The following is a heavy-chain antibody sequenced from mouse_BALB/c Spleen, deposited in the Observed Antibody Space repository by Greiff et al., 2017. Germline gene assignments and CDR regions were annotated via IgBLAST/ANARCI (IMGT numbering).Heavy chain of an antibody. CDR2: ISDGGSYT. V-gene: IGHV5-4*02. Sequence: EVKLVESGGGLVKPGGSLKLSCAASGFTFSDYYMYWVRQTPEKRLEWVATISDGGSYTYYPDSVKGRFTISRDNAKNNLYLQMSSLKSEDTAMYYCARGDRYDVSYAMDYWGQGTSVTVSS. CDR1: GFTFSDYY. D-gene: IGHD2-14*01. J-gene: IGHJ4*01. CDR3: ARGDRYDVSYAMDY.